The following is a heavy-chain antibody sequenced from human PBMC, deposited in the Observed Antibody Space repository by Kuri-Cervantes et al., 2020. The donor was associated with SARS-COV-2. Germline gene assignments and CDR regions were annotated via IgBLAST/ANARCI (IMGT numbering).Heavy chain of an antibody. CDR1: GFTFSSYA. CDR2: ISGSGGST. Sequence: GESLKISCAASGFTFSSYAMSWVRQAPGKGLEWVSAISGSGGSTYYADPVKGRFTISRDNSKNTLYLQMNSLRAEDTAVYYCAKGQGAAGLGMDVWGQGTTVTVSS. CDR3: AKGQGAAGLGMDV. J-gene: IGHJ6*02. D-gene: IGHD6-13*01. V-gene: IGHV3-23*01.